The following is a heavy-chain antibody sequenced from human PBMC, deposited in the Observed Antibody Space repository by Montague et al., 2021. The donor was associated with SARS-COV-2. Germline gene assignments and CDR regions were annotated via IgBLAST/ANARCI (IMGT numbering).Heavy chain of an antibody. CDR3: ARTIVVVSAASGYFDL. CDR2: THQWGGT. J-gene: IGHJ2*01. V-gene: IGHV4-4*02. D-gene: IGHD2-2*01. CDR1: GDSINSEHW. Sequence: SETLSLTCAVSGDSINSEHWWSWVRQPPGKGLEWIVETHQWGGTNYNPSLRSRVSIFLDNSKNQFSLILTSVTAADTAMYYCARTIVVVSAASGYFDLWGRGTLVTVSS.